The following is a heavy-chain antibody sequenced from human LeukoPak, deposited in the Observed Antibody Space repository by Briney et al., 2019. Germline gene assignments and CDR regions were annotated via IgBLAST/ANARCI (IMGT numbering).Heavy chain of an antibody. CDR1: GLTFSNFW. V-gene: IGHV3-7*01. CDR3: VGCSGGTCSDFDY. D-gene: IGHD2-15*01. J-gene: IGHJ4*02. Sequence: GGSLRLSCVASGLTFSNFWMTWLRQAPGKGLEWVANIKQDGSETYYLDSVRGRFTISRDNAKNSMYLQMSSLRAEDTAVYYCVGCSGGTCSDFDYWGRGTLVTVSS. CDR2: IKQDGSET.